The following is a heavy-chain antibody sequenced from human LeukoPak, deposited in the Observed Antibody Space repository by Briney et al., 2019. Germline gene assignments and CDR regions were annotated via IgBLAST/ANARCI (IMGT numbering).Heavy chain of an antibody. CDR2: ITSSGTNI. Sequence: GGSLRLSCAASGFAFSTFTMNWVRQAPGRGLEWVSSITSSGTNIYYTDSLKGRFTISRDNAKNSLHLQLNSLRAEDTAVYYCARDLDYFDYWGQGTLVTVSS. V-gene: IGHV3-21*01. CDR1: GFAFSTFT. J-gene: IGHJ4*02. CDR3: ARDLDYFDY.